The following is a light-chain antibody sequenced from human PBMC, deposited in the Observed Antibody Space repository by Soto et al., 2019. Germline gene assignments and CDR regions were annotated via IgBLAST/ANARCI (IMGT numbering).Light chain of an antibody. Sequence: EIVVTQSPATLSVSPGERATLSCRASQSVSDNVAWYHQKPGQAPRLLIYGPSTRASGVPPRFSGSGYGREFTLIISSLEPEDFAVYYCQQRSNWPPWTFGQGTKVDIK. CDR2: GPS. CDR1: QSVSDN. CDR3: QQRSNWPPWT. V-gene: IGKV3-11*02. J-gene: IGKJ1*01.